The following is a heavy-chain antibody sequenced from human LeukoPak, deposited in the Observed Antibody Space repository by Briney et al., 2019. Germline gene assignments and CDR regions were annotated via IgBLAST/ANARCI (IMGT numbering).Heavy chain of an antibody. V-gene: IGHV4-38-2*01. J-gene: IGHJ3*02. CDR1: GYSISSGYY. D-gene: IGHD2-2*01. CDR2: TYHSGST. CDR3: ARSTPRDAFDI. Sequence: SETLSLTCAVSGYSISSGYYWGWIRQPPGKGLEWIGSTYHSGSTYYTPSLKSRVTISVDTSKNQFSLKLSSVTAADTAVYYCARSTPRDAFDIWGQGTMVTVSS.